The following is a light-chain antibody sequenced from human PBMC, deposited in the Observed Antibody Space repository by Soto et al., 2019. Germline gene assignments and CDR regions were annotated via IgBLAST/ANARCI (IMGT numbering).Light chain of an antibody. J-gene: IGLJ2*01. V-gene: IGLV1-47*02. CDR2: SNN. Sequence: QSVLTQPPSASGTPGQRVTISCSGSSSNIGSNYVYWYQQLPGTAPKLLIYSNNQRPSGVPDRFSGSKSGTSASLAISGLRSEDEADYYCGEWDDSLSGPAFGGGTKVTVL. CDR3: GEWDDSLSGPA. CDR1: SSNIGSNY.